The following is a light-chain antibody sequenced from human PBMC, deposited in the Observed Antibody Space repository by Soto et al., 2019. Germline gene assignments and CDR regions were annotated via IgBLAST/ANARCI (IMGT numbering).Light chain of an antibody. V-gene: IGKV3-20*01. CDR1: QSISSSY. CDR2: GAS. CDR3: QQSYSTPRT. J-gene: IGKJ1*01. Sequence: EIVLTQSPGTLSLSPGDRATLSCRASQSISSSYLAWYQQKPGQDPGLLIYGASSSATGIPDRLCGSGSGTDFSLTISRLEPEDFATYYCQQSYSTPRTFGQGTKVDIK.